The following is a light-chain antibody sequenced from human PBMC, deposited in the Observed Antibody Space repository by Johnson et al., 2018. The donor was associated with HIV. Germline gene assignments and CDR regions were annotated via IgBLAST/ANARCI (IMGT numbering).Light chain of an antibody. J-gene: IGLJ1*01. Sequence: QSVLTQPPSVSAVPGQKVTISCSGSSSNIGNNYVSWYQQLPGTAPKLLIYENNKRPSGIPDRFSGSKSGTSATLGITGLQTGDEADYYCGTWDSSLSVNYVFGTGTKVTVL. CDR2: ENN. CDR1: SSNIGNNY. V-gene: IGLV1-51*02. CDR3: GTWDSSLSVNYV.